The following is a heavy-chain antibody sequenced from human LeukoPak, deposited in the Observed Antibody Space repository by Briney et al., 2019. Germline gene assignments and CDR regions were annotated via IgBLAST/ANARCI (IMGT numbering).Heavy chain of an antibody. CDR3: ARDRFTMIVVVITEKRNGAFDI. CDR1: GFTFSSYW. CDR2: IKQDGSEK. Sequence: PGGSLRLSCAASGFTFSSYWMSWVRQAPGKGLEWVANIKQDGSEKYYVDSVKGRFTISRDNAKNSLYLQMNSLRAEDTAVYYCARDRFTMIVVVITEKRNGAFDIWGQGTMVTVSS. V-gene: IGHV3-7*01. J-gene: IGHJ3*02. D-gene: IGHD3-22*01.